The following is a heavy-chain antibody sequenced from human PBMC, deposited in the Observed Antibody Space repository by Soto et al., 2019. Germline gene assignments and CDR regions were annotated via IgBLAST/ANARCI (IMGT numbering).Heavy chain of an antibody. V-gene: IGHV1-69*01. Sequence: QVQLVQSGAEVKKPGSSVKVSCRAPGGTFSSYGISWVRQAPGQGLEWMGGIIPIFGTPNYAQKFQGRVTITADDSTSTAYMELSSLRSDDTAVYYCARVYDYFHYQIDYLCQGTLVTVSS. CDR1: GGTFSSYG. CDR3: ARVYDYFHYQIDY. CDR2: IIPIFGTP. J-gene: IGHJ4*02. D-gene: IGHD3-16*01.